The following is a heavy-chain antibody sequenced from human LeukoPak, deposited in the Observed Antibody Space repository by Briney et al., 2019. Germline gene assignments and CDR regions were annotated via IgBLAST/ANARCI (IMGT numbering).Heavy chain of an antibody. D-gene: IGHD4-11*01. Sequence: ASVKVSCKASGYTFTSYGISWVRQAPGQGLEWMGWISGYNGNTNYAQKLQGRVTMTRDTSTSTVYMELSSLRSEDTAVYYCARGTVTTIPPDYWGQGTLVTVSS. J-gene: IGHJ4*02. CDR2: ISGYNGNT. CDR3: ARGTVTTIPPDY. CDR1: GYTFTSYG. V-gene: IGHV1-18*01.